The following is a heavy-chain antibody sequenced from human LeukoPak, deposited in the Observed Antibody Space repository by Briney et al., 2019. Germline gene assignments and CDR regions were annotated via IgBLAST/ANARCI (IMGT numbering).Heavy chain of an antibody. V-gene: IGHV3-30*02. CDR3: AKQYCSGGSCYSGDYFDY. J-gene: IGHJ4*02. D-gene: IGHD2-15*01. Sequence: PGGSLRLSCAASGFTFSSYGMHWVRQAPGKGLEWVTFIRYDGSNKYYADSVKGRFTISRDNSKNTLYLQMNSLRADDTAVYYCAKQYCSGGSCYSGDYFDYWGQGTLVTVSS. CDR1: GFTFSSYG. CDR2: IRYDGSNK.